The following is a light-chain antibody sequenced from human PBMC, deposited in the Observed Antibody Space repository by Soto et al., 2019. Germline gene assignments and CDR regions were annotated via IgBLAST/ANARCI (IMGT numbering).Light chain of an antibody. CDR3: ETWDNYTPVV. J-gene: IGLJ2*01. CDR1: SGQSTYI. CDR2: VERSGTY. Sequence: QLVLTQSSSASASLGSSVKLTCTLSSGQSTYIIAWHQQQPGKAPRYLMKVERSGTYNRGSGIPDRFSGSSSGADRYLTVSNPQFEDEADYYCETWDNYTPVVFGGGTKLTVL. V-gene: IGLV4-60*02.